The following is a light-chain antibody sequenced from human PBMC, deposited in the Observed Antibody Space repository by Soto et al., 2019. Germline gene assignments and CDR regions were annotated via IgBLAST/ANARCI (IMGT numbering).Light chain of an antibody. Sequence: DIQLTQSPSFLSASVGDRVTITCRASQDISSYLAWYQQKPGKAPKLLIYAASTLQSGVPSRFSGSGSGTEFTLTISSLQPEDFATYYCQQLNSYPYIFGQGTKLEIK. CDR2: AAS. CDR3: QQLNSYPYI. V-gene: IGKV1-9*01. J-gene: IGKJ2*01. CDR1: QDISSY.